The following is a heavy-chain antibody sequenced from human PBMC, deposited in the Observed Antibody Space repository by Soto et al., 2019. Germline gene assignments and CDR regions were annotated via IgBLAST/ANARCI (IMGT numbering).Heavy chain of an antibody. Sequence: ETLSLTCTVSGGSISSYYWSWIRQPPGKGLEWIGYIYYSGSTNYNPSLKSRVTISVDTSKNQFSLKLSSATAADTAVYYCARRSDFNFDPWGQGTLVTVYS. J-gene: IGHJ5*02. D-gene: IGHD3-3*01. CDR2: IYYSGST. CDR3: ARRSDFNFDP. CDR1: GGSISSYY. V-gene: IGHV4-59*01.